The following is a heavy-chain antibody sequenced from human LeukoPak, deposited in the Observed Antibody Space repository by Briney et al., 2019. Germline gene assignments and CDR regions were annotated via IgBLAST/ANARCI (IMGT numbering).Heavy chain of an antibody. CDR3: ARDNRGSLDH. CDR2: IGPRRGDT. D-gene: IGHD1-26*01. J-gene: IGHJ4*02. CDR1: GFSFIGSNY. V-gene: IGHV1-2*06. Sequence: ASVKASCQTSGFSFIGSNYQLHWVRQAPGQGLEWMGRIGPRRGDTTYAQNIQSRDSMTRDTSINTGYMELTSLTSGDTALNFCARDNRGSLDHWRPGTLVTVSS.